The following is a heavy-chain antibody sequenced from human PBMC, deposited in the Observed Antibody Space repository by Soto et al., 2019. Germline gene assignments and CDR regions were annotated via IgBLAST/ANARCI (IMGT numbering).Heavy chain of an antibody. CDR1: GGSFSGYY. J-gene: IGHJ4*02. CDR2: INHSGST. Sequence: SETLSLTCAVYGGSFSGYYWSWIRQPPGKGLEWIGEINHSGSTNYNPSLKSRVTISVDTSKNQFSLKLSSVTAADTAVYYCAIRGLRITMVRGVPWALYWGQGTLVTVSS. V-gene: IGHV4-34*01. CDR3: AIRGLRITMVRGVPWALY. D-gene: IGHD3-10*01.